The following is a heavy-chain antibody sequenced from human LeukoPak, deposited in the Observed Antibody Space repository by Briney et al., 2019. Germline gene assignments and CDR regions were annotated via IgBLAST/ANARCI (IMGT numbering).Heavy chain of an antibody. CDR1: GGTFSSYA. J-gene: IGHJ5*02. CDR2: IIPIFGTA. V-gene: IGHV1-69*13. D-gene: IGHD3-9*01. CDR3: ARESGILTGYLENWFDP. Sequence: GASVKVSCKASGGTFSSYAISWVRQAPGQGLEWMGGIIPIFGTANYAQKFQGRVTITADESTSTAYMELSSLRSEDTAVYYCARESGILTGYLENWFDPWGQGTLVTVSS.